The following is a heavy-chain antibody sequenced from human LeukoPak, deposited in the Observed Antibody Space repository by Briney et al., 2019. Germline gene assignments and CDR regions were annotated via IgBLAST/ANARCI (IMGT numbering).Heavy chain of an antibody. D-gene: IGHD4-23*01. CDR2: VYYTGST. V-gene: IGHV4-59*11. Sequence: SETLSLTCSVSGGSISNHIWSWIRQPPGTGLEWIRYVYYTGSTNYNPSLKSRVTISLDTSKSQFSLKLNSVTAADTAVYYCAREPSSGNDAFDIWGQGTMVTVSS. J-gene: IGHJ3*02. CDR1: GGSISNHI. CDR3: AREPSSGNDAFDI.